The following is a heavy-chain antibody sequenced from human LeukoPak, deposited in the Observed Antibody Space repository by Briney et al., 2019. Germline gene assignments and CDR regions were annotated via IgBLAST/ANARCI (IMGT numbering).Heavy chain of an antibody. V-gene: IGHV4-4*07. Sequence: SETLSLTCSVSGDSIRNYFWSWIRQPAGKGLEWIGRIYTSGSTDYDPSLRSRVTMSVDTSRNQFSLKLTSVTAADTAVYYCARESKSYDGSGYYHDYWGQGNLVTVSS. CDR1: GDSIRNYF. CDR3: ARESKSYDGSGYYHDY. J-gene: IGHJ4*02. D-gene: IGHD3-22*01. CDR2: IYTSGST.